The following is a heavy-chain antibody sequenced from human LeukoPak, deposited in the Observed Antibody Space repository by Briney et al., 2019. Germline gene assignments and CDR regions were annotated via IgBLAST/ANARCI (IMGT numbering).Heavy chain of an antibody. CDR3: ARGGELLWFGEFP. Sequence: GASVKVSCKASGYTFTGYYMHWVRQAPGQGLEWMGWINPNSGGTNYAQKFQGRVTMTGDTSISTAYMELSRLRSDDTAVYYCARGGELLWFGEFPWGQGTLVTVSS. V-gene: IGHV1-2*02. D-gene: IGHD3-10*01. J-gene: IGHJ5*02. CDR1: GYTFTGYY. CDR2: INPNSGGT.